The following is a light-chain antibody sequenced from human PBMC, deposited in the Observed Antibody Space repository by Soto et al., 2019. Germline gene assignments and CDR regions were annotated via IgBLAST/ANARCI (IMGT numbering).Light chain of an antibody. CDR1: SSDVGGYNY. Sequence: QSALTQPASVSGSPGQSITISCTGTSSDVGGYNYVSWYQQHPGKAPKLIIYEVSNRPSGISNRLSGSKSGNTASLTISGLQAEDEADYYFSSYTSSSTRVFGGGTKLTVL. CDR3: SSYTSSSTRV. CDR2: EVS. J-gene: IGLJ2*01. V-gene: IGLV2-14*01.